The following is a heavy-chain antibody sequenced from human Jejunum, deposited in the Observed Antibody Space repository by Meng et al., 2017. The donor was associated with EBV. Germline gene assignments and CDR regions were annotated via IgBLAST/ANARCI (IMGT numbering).Heavy chain of an antibody. V-gene: IGHV1-3*04. CDR1: GYMFISYA. CDR3: ATGDDYGNSNFDY. J-gene: IGHJ4*02. Sequence: GQGVRSGGEVKKSGASVKVSCKASGYMFISYARHWVRQAPGQRLEWMGWINIGNGNTKYSQKFHGRLTISRDTSANTAYLELSSLTSEDTAIYYCATGDDYGNSNFDYWGQGTLVTVSS. CDR2: INIGNGNT. D-gene: IGHD2/OR15-2a*01.